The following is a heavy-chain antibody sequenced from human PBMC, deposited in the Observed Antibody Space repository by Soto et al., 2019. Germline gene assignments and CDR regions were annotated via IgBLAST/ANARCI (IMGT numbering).Heavy chain of an antibody. Sequence: QVQLVESGGGVVQPGRSLRLSCAASGFTFSSYAMHWVRQAPGKGLEWVAVISYDGSNKYYADSVKGRFTISRDNSKNTLYLKMTSRRAEDTVVYYCAREEPPGEGAYDYWGQGTLVTVSS. CDR2: ISYDGSNK. D-gene: IGHD1-26*01. V-gene: IGHV3-30-3*01. CDR1: GFTFSSYA. J-gene: IGHJ4*02. CDR3: AREEPPGEGAYDY.